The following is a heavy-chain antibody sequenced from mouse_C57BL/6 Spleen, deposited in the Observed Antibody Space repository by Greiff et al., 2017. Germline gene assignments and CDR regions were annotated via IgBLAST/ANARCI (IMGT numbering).Heavy chain of an antibody. CDR2: IRSGSSTI. J-gene: IGHJ4*01. D-gene: IGHD4-1*01. Sequence: DVQLVESGGGLVKPGGSLNLSCAASGFTFSDYGMHWVRQAPEKGLEWVAYIRSGSSTIYYADTVQGRFTISRDNAKNTLFLQMTSLMSADTALYFCARSWDGAMDYWGQGTSGTVSS. CDR1: GFTFSDYG. CDR3: ARSWDGAMDY. V-gene: IGHV5-17*01.